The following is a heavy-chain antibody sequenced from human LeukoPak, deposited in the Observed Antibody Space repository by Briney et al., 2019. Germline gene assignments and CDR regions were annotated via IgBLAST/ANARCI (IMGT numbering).Heavy chain of an antibody. J-gene: IGHJ4*02. CDR2: INPDSGGT. Sequence: GSVKVSCKASGYTFSGHYMHWVRQAPGQGLEWMGWINPDSGGTNSAQKFQGRVTMTRDTSISTAYMELTRLTSDDTAVYYCAGDGNFDYWGQGTLVAVSS. CDR1: GYTFSGHY. V-gene: IGHV1-2*02. CDR3: AGDGNFDY.